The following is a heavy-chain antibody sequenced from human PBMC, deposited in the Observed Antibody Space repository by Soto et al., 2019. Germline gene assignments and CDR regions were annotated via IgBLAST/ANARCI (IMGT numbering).Heavy chain of an antibody. J-gene: IGHJ6*03. CDR2: MNPNSGNT. V-gene: IGHV1-8*01. CDR3: TRDEEYGCSCGSRYSYYYYMDV. Sequence: QVQLVQSGAEVKKPGASVKVSCKASGYTFTSYDINWVRQATGQGLEWMGWMNPNSGNTGYAQKFQGRVTMTRNTSISTAYMGLSSLRSEDTAVYYCTRDEEYGCSCGSRYSYYYYMDVWGKGTTVTVSS. D-gene: IGHD2-15*01. CDR1: GYTFTSYD.